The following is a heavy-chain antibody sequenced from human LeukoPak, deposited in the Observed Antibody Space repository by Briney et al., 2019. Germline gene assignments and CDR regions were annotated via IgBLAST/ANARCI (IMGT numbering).Heavy chain of an antibody. D-gene: IGHD5-24*01. V-gene: IGHV3-30-3*01. CDR1: GFTFSSYA. J-gene: IGHJ4*02. Sequence: GGSLRLSCAASGFTFSSYAMHWVRQAPGKGLEWVAVISYDGSNKYYADSVKGRFTISRDNSKNTLYLQMNSLRAEDTAVYYCARGDGYNWEYYFDYWGQGTLVTVSS. CDR3: ARGDGYNWEYYFDY. CDR2: ISYDGSNK.